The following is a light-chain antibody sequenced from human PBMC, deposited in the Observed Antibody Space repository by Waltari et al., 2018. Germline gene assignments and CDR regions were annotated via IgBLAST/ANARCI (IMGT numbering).Light chain of an antibody. J-gene: IGKJ2*01. Sequence: TCRASQCIGITLHWYQQKPDQSPKLLIKFASQSISGVPSRFSGSGSGTDFTLTISSLEAEDAATYYCHQSSVLPYTFGQGAKLEIK. CDR2: FAS. V-gene: IGKV6-21*02. CDR1: QCIGIT. CDR3: HQSSVLPYT.